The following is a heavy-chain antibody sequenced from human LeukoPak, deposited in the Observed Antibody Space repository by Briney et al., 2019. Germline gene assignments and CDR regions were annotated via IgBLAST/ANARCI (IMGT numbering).Heavy chain of an antibody. CDR3: ARHFTIFGVAFDY. Sequence: PSETLSLTCAVSGYSISSGYCWGWIRQPPGKGLEWIGSIYHSGSTYYNPSLKSRVTISVDTSKNQFSLKLSSVTAADTAVYYCARHFTIFGVAFDYWGQGTLVTVSS. CDR2: IYHSGST. D-gene: IGHD3-3*01. V-gene: IGHV4-38-2*01. J-gene: IGHJ4*02. CDR1: GYSISSGYC.